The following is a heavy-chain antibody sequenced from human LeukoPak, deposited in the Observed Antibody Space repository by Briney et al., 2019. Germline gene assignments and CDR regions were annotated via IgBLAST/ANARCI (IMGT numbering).Heavy chain of an antibody. J-gene: IGHJ4*02. V-gene: IGHV1-2*02. D-gene: IGHD3-16*02. CDR1: GGTFSNYA. CDR2: INPNSGGT. Sequence: RASVKVSCKASGGTFSNYAISWARQAPGQGLEWMGWINPNSGGTNYAQEFQGRVTMTRDTSISTAYMELSRLRSDDTAVYYCARDRIMITFGGVIVFGYWGQGTLVTVSS. CDR3: ARDRIMITFGGVIVFGY.